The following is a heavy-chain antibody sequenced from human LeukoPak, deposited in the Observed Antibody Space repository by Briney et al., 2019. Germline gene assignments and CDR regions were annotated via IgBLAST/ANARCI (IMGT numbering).Heavy chain of an antibody. CDR2: IYTSGST. CDR1: GGSISSYY. Sequence: SETLSLTCTVSGGSISSYYWSWIRQPAGKGLEWIGRIYTSGSTNYNPSLKSRVTMSVDTSKNQFSLKLSSVTAADTAVYYCNVVVPAATPTDYWGQGTLVTVSS. J-gene: IGHJ4*02. V-gene: IGHV4-4*07. D-gene: IGHD2-2*01. CDR3: NVVVPAATPTDY.